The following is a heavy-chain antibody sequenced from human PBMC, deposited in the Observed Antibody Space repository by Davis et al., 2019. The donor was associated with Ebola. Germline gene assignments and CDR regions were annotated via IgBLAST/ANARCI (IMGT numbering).Heavy chain of an antibody. CDR1: GFTFRSYG. CDR3: AKDKVGQPLDYLDY. D-gene: IGHD1-1*01. J-gene: IGHJ4*01. CDR2: TSYDGIDK. V-gene: IGHV3-30*18. Sequence: PGGSLRLSCAASGFTFRSYGIHWVRQAPGKGLEWVAVTSYDGIDKYYADSVKGRFTISRDNSRNTLYLQMNSLRVEDTAIYYCAKDKVGQPLDYLDYWGQGVLVTVSS.